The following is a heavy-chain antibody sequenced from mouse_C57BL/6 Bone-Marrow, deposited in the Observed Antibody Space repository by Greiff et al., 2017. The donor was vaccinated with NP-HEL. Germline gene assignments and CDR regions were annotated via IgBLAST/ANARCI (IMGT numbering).Heavy chain of an antibody. D-gene: IGHD4-1*01. J-gene: IGHJ2*01. Sequence: QVQLQQSGAELVRPGTSVKVSCKASGYAFTNYLIEWVKQRPGQGLEWIGVINPGSGGTNYNEKFKGKATLTADKFSSTAYMQLSSLTSEDSAVYFCARSGTKDYFDYWGQGTTLTVSS. CDR1: GYAFTNYL. V-gene: IGHV1-54*01. CDR3: ARSGTKDYFDY. CDR2: INPGSGGT.